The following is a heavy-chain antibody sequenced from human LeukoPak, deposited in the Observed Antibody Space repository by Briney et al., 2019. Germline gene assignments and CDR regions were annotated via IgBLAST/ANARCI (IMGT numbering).Heavy chain of an antibody. CDR1: GFTFSSYG. V-gene: IGHV3-30*18. CDR2: ISYDGSNK. J-gene: IGHJ4*02. D-gene: IGHD5-12*01. CDR3: AKDHAPLRGYIDY. Sequence: PGGSLRLSCAASGFTFSSYGMHWVRQAPGKGLEWVAVISYDGSNKYYADSVKGRFTISRDNSKNTLYLQMNSLRAEDTAVYYCAKDHAPLRGYIDYWGQGTLVTVSS.